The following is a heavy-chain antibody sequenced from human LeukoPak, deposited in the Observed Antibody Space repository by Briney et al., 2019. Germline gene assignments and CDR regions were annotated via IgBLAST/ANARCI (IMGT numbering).Heavy chain of an antibody. Sequence: ASVKVSCKASGYTFTGYYMHWVRQAPGQGLEWMGWINPNSGGTNYAQKFQGRVTMTRDTSISTAYMELSRLRSDDTAVYYCATDRSLYYWLDYWGQGTLVTVSS. CDR2: INPNSGGT. D-gene: IGHD1-26*01. CDR1: GYTFTGYY. V-gene: IGHV1-2*02. CDR3: ATDRSLYYWLDY. J-gene: IGHJ4*02.